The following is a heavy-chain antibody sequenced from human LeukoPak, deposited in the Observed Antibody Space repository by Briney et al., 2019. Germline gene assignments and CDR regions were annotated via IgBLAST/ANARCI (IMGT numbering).Heavy chain of an antibody. Sequence: GGSLRLSCAASGFTVSSKYMGWVRQAPGKGLEWVSVIYSSGSTYYADSVKGRFTISRDNSKNTLYLQMNSLRAEDTAVYYCARDFTIFDAFDIWGQGTMVTVSS. CDR3: ARDFTIFDAFDI. J-gene: IGHJ3*02. D-gene: IGHD3-3*01. CDR1: GFTVSSKY. CDR2: IYSSGST. V-gene: IGHV3-66*01.